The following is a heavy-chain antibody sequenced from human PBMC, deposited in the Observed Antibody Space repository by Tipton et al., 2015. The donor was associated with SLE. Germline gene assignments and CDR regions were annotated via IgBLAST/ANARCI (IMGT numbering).Heavy chain of an antibody. CDR3: ARQQEDTEDYNGMDV. CDR2: IYYSGST. CDR1: GDPISSYY. Sequence: LSLTCTVSGDPISSYYWSWIRQPPGKGLEWIGYIYYSGSTNYNPSLKSRVTISVDTSKNQFSLKLSSVTAADTAVYYCARQQEDTEDYNGMDVWGQGTTVTVSS. J-gene: IGHJ6*02. D-gene: IGHD2-15*01. V-gene: IGHV4-59*08.